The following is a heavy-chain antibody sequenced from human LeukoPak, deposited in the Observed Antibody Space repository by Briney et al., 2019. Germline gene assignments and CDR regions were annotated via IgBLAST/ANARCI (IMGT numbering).Heavy chain of an antibody. Sequence: ASVKVSCKASGYTFTSYAMHWVRQAPGQRLEWMGWINAGNGNTKYSQKFQGRVTITRDTSASTAYMELSSLRSEDTAVYYCVAAAGIGTNEPNPYNWFDPWGQGTLVTVSS. J-gene: IGHJ5*02. CDR2: INAGNGNT. CDR3: VAAAGIGTNEPNPYNWFDP. V-gene: IGHV1-3*01. D-gene: IGHD6-13*01. CDR1: GYTFTSYA.